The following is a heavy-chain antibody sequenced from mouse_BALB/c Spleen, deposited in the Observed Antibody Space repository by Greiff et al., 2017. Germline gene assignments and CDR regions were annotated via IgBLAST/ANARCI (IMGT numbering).Heavy chain of an antibody. J-gene: IGHJ4*01. D-gene: IGHD4-1*01. CDR1: GYTFTSYW. CDR2: IYPSDSYT. Sequence: QVQLQQPGAELVRPGASVKLSCKASGYTFTSYWINWVKQRPGQGLEWIGNIYPSDSYTNYNQKFKDKATLTVDKSSSTAYMQLSSPTSEDSAVYYCTRCLGRGYAMDYWGQGTSVTVSS. V-gene: IGHV1-69*02. CDR3: TRCLGRGYAMDY.